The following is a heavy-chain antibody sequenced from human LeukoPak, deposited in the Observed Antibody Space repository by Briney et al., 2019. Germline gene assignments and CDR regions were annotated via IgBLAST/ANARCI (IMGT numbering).Heavy chain of an antibody. J-gene: IGHJ4*02. D-gene: IGHD3-22*01. CDR1: GFTFSSYA. V-gene: IGHV3-23*01. CDR2: ISGSGGST. Sequence: PGGSLRLSCAASGFTFSSYAMSWVRQAPGKGLEWVSAISGSGGSTYYADSVKGRFTISRDNSKNTLYLQMNSLRAEDTAVYYCAKVFGDYYDSSGYTPRQYYFDYWGQGTLVTVSS. CDR3: AKVFGDYYDSSGYTPRQYYFDY.